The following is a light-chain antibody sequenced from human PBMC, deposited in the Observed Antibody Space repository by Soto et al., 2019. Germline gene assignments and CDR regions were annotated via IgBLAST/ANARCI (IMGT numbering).Light chain of an antibody. CDR2: WAS. Sequence: DIVMTQSPDSLAVSLGERATINCKSSQSVLYSSNNKNYLAWYQQRPGQTPKLLIYWASTRESGVPDRFSGSGSGTDFTLTITSLQDEDVAVYYCQQYEITPPTFGQGTKLEIK. J-gene: IGKJ2*01. V-gene: IGKV4-1*01. CDR1: QSVLYSSNNKNY. CDR3: QQYEITPPT.